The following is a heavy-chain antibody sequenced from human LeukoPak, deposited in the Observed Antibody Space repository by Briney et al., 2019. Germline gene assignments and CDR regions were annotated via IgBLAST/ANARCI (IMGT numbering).Heavy chain of an antibody. V-gene: IGHV4-30-4*01. J-gene: IGHJ2*01. Sequence: SQTLSLTCTVSGGSISSGDYYWSWIRQPPGKGLEWIGYIYYSGSTYYNPSLKSRVTISVDTSKNQFSLKLSSVTAADTAVYYCARDGGFTMVRGPDYWYFDLWGRGTLVTVSS. CDR3: ARDGGFTMVRGPDYWYFDL. CDR2: IYYSGST. D-gene: IGHD3-10*01. CDR1: GGSISSGDYY.